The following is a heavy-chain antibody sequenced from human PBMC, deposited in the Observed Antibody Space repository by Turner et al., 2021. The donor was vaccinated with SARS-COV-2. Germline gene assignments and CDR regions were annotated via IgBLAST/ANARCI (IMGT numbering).Heavy chain of an antibody. D-gene: IGHD2-21*02. Sequence: QVQLVQSGAEVKKPGASVKVSCKVSGYTLTELSMHWVRQAPGKGLEWMGGFDPEDAKTIYAQKFQGRVTMTEDKSTDTAYMELSSLRSEDTAVYYCATGYAYCGGGCSIDFWGQGTLVTVSS. CDR1: GYTLTELS. J-gene: IGHJ4*02. CDR2: FDPEDAKT. CDR3: ATGYAYCGGGCSIDF. V-gene: IGHV1-24*01.